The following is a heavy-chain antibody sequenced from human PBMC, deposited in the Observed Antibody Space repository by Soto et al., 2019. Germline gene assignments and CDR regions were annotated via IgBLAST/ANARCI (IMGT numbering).Heavy chain of an antibody. CDR3: ARSMHYSDGSNYSPFDY. V-gene: IGHV4-59*12. J-gene: IGHJ4*02. CDR1: GGSISNYY. D-gene: IGHD3-22*01. Sequence: SETLSLTCTVSGGSISNYYWSWIRQPPGKGLEWIGYFYYTGSTNYNPSLKSRVTISIDASKNQFSLRLSSVTAADTAVYYCARSMHYSDGSNYSPFDYWGQGTLVTVSS. CDR2: FYYTGST.